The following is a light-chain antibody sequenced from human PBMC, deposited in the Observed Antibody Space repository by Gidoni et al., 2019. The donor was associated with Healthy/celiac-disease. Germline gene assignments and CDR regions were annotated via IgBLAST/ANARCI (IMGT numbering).Light chain of an antibody. Sequence: EIVMTQSPATLSVSPGERATLSCRASQSVSSNLAWYQQKPGQAPRLLIYGASTRATGIPARFSGSGSVTEFTLTISSLQSEDFAVYYCQQYNNWPLTFGGXTKVEIK. J-gene: IGKJ4*01. V-gene: IGKV3-15*01. CDR2: GAS. CDR1: QSVSSN. CDR3: QQYNNWPLT.